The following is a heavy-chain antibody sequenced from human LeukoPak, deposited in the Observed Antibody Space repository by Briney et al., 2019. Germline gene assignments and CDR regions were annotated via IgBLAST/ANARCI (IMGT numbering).Heavy chain of an antibody. D-gene: IGHD6-13*01. CDR2: TSGRGDRT. CDR1: GFSFSTYP. Sequence: GGSLRLSCAASGFSFSTYPMSWVRQAPGKGLEWVSGTSGRGDRTYYADSVKGRFTISRDNSKNTLYLQMSSLRAEHTDLYYCVKDPGIAEPRWGQGTMVTVSS. V-gene: IGHV3-23*01. CDR3: VKDPGIAEPR. J-gene: IGHJ3*01.